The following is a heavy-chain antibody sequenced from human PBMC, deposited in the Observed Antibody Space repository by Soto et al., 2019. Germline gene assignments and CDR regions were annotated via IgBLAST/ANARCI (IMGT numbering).Heavy chain of an antibody. V-gene: IGHV4-31*03. CDR3: ARARFQVLYGKPYFDS. J-gene: IGHJ4*02. Sequence: SEPLSLTCTVSGGSITTGGSYWSWIRQHPGKGLEWIGNIYHSGNTYYNPSLKSRLTISVDTSKNHFSLMVDSVTAADTAVYYCARARFQVLYGKPYFDSWGQGTLVTVSS. CDR2: IYHSGNT. D-gene: IGHD2-2*02. CDR1: GGSITTGGSY.